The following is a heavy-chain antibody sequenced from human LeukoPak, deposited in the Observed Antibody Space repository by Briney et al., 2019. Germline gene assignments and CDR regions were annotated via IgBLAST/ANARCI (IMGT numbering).Heavy chain of an antibody. V-gene: IGHV4-59*01. Sequence: SETLSLTCSVSAGSITSFYWSWIRQPPGKGMGWIGYIFYTGSTNYNPSLKSRVTISLDKSKNQFFLKLSSVTAADTAMYYCARRTSNGWPSENAFDIWGQGTMVTVSS. CDR2: IFYTGST. CDR3: ARRTSNGWPSENAFDI. CDR1: AGSITSFY. J-gene: IGHJ3*02. D-gene: IGHD6-19*01.